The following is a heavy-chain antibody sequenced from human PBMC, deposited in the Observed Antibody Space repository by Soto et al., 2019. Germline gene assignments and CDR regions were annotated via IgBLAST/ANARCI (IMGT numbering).Heavy chain of an antibody. D-gene: IGHD6-19*01. Sequence: SETLSLTCTVSGGSISSGGYYWSWIRQHPGKGLEWIGYIYYSGSTYYNPSLKSRVTISVDTSKNQFSLKLSSVTAADTAVYYCARAPPHEQWMAQRIGKWFDPWGQGTLVTVSS. J-gene: IGHJ5*02. V-gene: IGHV4-31*03. CDR1: GGSISSGGYY. CDR3: ARAPPHEQWMAQRIGKWFDP. CDR2: IYYSGST.